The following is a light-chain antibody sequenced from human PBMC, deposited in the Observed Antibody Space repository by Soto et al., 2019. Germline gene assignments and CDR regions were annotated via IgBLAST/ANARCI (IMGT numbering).Light chain of an antibody. CDR1: QSVSANY. J-gene: IGKJ1*01. CDR2: GAS. V-gene: IGKV3-20*01. Sequence: EIVLTQSPGTLSLSPGEEATLSCRASQSVSANYLAWYQQKPGQTPRPLIYGASSRAIGIPDRFSGSGSGTDFTLTISRLEPEDVAVYYCQQDGSLPLTFGQGTNVEIK. CDR3: QQDGSLPLT.